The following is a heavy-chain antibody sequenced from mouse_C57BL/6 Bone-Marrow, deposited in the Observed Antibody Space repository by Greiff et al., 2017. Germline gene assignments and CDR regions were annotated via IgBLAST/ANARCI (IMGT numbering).Heavy chain of an antibody. CDR3: ARQGLRAMDY. V-gene: IGHV5-17*01. D-gene: IGHD3-3*01. J-gene: IGHJ4*01. CDR2: ISSGSSTI. Sequence: EVKLVESGGGLVKPGGSLKLSCAASGFTFSDYGMHWVRQAPEKGLEWVAYISSGSSTISYADTVKGRFTISRDNAKNTLFLQMTRLRSEDTAMYYCARQGLRAMDYWGQGTSVTVSS. CDR1: GFTFSDYG.